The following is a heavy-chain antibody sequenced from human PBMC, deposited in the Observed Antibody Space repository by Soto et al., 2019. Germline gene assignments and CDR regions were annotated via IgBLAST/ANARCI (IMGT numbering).Heavy chain of an antibody. V-gene: IGHV4-59*01. Sequence: SETLSLTCTVSGGSISSYYWSWIRQPPGKGLEWIGYIYYSGSTNYNPSLKSRVTISVDTSKNQFSLKLSSVTAADTAVYYCARVKGYYYMDVWGKGTTVTVSS. CDR1: GGSISSYY. J-gene: IGHJ6*03. CDR2: IYYSGST. CDR3: ARVKGYYYMDV.